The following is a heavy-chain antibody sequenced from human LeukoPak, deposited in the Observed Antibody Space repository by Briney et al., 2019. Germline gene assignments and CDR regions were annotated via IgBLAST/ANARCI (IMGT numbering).Heavy chain of an antibody. CDR1: GFTFSSNG. CDR3: ARGGAYDFWSGYYNGDRFDY. D-gene: IGHD3-3*01. Sequence: GGSLRLSCAASGFTFSSNGMHWVRQAPGKGLEWVAVISYDGSNKYYADSVKGRFTISRDNSKNTLYLQMNSLRAEDTAVYYCARGGAYDFWSGYYNGDRFDYWGQGTLVTVSS. V-gene: IGHV3-30*03. CDR2: ISYDGSNK. J-gene: IGHJ4*02.